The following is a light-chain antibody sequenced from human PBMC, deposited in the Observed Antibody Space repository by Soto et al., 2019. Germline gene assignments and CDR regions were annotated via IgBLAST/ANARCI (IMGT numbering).Light chain of an antibody. CDR3: SSYAGSYHWA. V-gene: IGLV2-8*01. CDR2: EVS. J-gene: IGLJ2*01. CDR1: SSDVGAYMY. Sequence: QSALTQPPSASGSPGQSVTISCTGTSSDVGAYMYVSWYQQHPGKAPKLLIYEVSKRPSGVPYRFSGSKSGNTASLTVSGLQAADEADYYCSSYAGSYHWAFGAGTTLTVL.